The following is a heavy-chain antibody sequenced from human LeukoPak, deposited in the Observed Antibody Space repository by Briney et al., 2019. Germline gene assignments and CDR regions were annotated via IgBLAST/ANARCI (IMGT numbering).Heavy chain of an antibody. J-gene: IGHJ6*03. Sequence: SETLSLTCAVYGGSFSGYYWSWIRQPPGKGPEWIGEINDIGNTNYDPSLRSRVTISVDTSKNQFSLSLTSATAADTAVYFCARLGSVGYYNYQYMDIWGNGTTVTVSS. CDR1: GGSFSGYY. D-gene: IGHD3-10*01. V-gene: IGHV4-34*01. CDR2: INDIGNT. CDR3: ARLGSVGYYNYQYMDI.